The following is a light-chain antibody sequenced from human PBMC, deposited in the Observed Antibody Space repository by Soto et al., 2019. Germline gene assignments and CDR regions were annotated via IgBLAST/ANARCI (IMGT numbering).Light chain of an antibody. CDR2: GVS. Sequence: ELVLTQSPVALSLSSGERATLSCRASQSVSSTLLTWYQQKPVQAPRLLIYGVSSRATGIPDRFSGSGSGTYFTLTISRVEPEDFAVYSCQHYGDSSWTFGQGSRVEIK. V-gene: IGKV3-20*01. CDR3: QHYGDSSWT. J-gene: IGKJ1*01. CDR1: QSVSSTL.